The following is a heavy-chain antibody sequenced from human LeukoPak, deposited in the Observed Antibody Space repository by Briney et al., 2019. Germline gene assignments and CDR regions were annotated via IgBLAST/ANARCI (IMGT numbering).Heavy chain of an antibody. V-gene: IGHV3-7*01. J-gene: IGHJ5*01. CDR1: EFTFSGSW. CDR2: TTPDGGEK. Sequence: GGSLRLSCVASEFTFSGSWMTWVRQAPGEGLEWVATTTPDGGEKYYVGSVKGRFTISRDNAKNSLYLQMNSLRAEDTAVYYCTRGENDPWGQGTLVTVSS. CDR3: TRGENDP.